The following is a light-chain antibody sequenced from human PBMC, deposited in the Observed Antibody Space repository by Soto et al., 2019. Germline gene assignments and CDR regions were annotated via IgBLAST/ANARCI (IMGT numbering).Light chain of an antibody. V-gene: IGKV3-15*01. CDR1: QSVSSS. Sequence: EIVMTQSPATLSVSPGERATLSCRVSQSVSSSLAWYQKKPGQAPRLLIYGASTRATGIPARFSGSGSGTEFTLTISSLQSEDFAVYYCQQYNDWWTFGQGTRVEIK. J-gene: IGKJ1*01. CDR2: GAS. CDR3: QQYNDWWT.